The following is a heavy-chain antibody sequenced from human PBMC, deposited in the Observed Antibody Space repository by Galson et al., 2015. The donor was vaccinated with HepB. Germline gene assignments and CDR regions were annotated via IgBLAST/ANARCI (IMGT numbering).Heavy chain of an antibody. CDR2: ISYDGSKK. CDR1: GFTFSSYG. D-gene: IGHD3-22*01. V-gene: IGHV3-30*03. J-gene: IGHJ4*02. Sequence: SLRLSCAASGFTFSSYGMHWVRQAPDKGLEWVAVISYDGSKKYYADSVKGRFTISRDNSKNTLYLQMNSLRAEDTAVYYCATGLNDYYDNSGYYPFDYWGQGTLVTVSS. CDR3: ATGLNDYYDNSGYYPFDY.